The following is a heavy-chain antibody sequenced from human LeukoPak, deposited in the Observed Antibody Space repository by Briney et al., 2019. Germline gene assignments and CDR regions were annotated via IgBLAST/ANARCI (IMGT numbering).Heavy chain of an antibody. CDR1: GFTFSTYG. J-gene: IGHJ4*02. V-gene: IGHV3-30*02. CDR3: AKGFVGDFWSGYSGVSDY. CDR2: IRYDGSNK. Sequence: PGGSLRLSCAASGFTFSTYGLHWVRQAPGKGLEWVAFIRYDGSNKYYADSVKGRFTISRDNSKNTLYLQMSSLRAEDTAVYYCAKGFVGDFWSGYSGVSDYWGQGTLVTVSS. D-gene: IGHD3-3*01.